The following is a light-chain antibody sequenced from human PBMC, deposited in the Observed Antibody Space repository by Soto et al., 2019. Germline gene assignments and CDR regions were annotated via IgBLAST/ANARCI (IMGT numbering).Light chain of an antibody. V-gene: IGKV1-33*01. CDR1: QDITNY. CDR3: QHYDHLPIT. J-gene: IGKJ5*01. CDR2: DAS. Sequence: QMTRSPSSLYASIVDRVTITCQASQDITNYLNWYQQKPGKAPRLLLYDASSLETGVPSRFSGSGSGTDFTFTISSLQPEDIATYYCQHYDHLPITFGQGTRLEVK.